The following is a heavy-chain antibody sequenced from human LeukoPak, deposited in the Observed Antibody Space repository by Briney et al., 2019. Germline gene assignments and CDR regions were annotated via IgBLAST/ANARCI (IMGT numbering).Heavy chain of an antibody. CDR2: ISAYNGNT. CDR3: ARGVVVTAMYDAFDI. J-gene: IGHJ3*02. V-gene: IGHV1-18*01. D-gene: IGHD2-21*02. Sequence: ASVKVSCKASGYTFTSYGISWVRQAPGQGLEWMGWISAYNGNTNYAQKLQGRVTMTTDTSTSTAYMELRSLRSEDTAVYYCARGVVVTAMYDAFDIWGQGTMVTVSS. CDR1: GYTFTSYG.